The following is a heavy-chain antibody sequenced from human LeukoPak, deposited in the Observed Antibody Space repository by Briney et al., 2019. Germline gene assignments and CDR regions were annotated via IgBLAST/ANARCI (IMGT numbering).Heavy chain of an antibody. CDR2: IYHSGST. CDR1: GGSISSYY. Sequence: SETLSLTCTVSGGSISSYYWSWIRQPPGKGLEWIGYIYHSGSTYYNPSLKSRVTISVDRSKNQFSLKLSSVTAADTAVYYCARERITFGGVIDPGDWGQGTLVTVSS. V-gene: IGHV4-59*12. D-gene: IGHD3-16*02. J-gene: IGHJ4*02. CDR3: ARERITFGGVIDPGD.